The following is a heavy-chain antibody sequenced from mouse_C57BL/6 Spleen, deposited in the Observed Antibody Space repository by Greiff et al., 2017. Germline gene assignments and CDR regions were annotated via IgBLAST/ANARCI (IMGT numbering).Heavy chain of an antibody. J-gene: IGHJ4*01. CDR3: ARCDSSGFSYYAMDY. D-gene: IGHD3-2*02. V-gene: IGHV1-82*01. Sequence: QVQLQQSGPELVKPGASVKISCKASGYAFSSSWMNWVKQRPGKGLEWIGRIYPGDGDTNYNGKFKGKATLTADKSSSTAYMQLSRLTSEDSAVYFCARCDSSGFSYYAMDYWGQGASVTVAS. CDR1: GYAFSSSW. CDR2: IYPGDGDT.